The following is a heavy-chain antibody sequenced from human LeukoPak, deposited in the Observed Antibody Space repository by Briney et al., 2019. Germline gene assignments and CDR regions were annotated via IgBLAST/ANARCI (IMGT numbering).Heavy chain of an antibody. CDR2: IYHSGTT. CDR1: GYSISSGYY. D-gene: IGHD3/OR15-3a*01. Sequence: PSETLSLTCTVSGYSISSGYYWGWIRQPPGKGLGWIGNIYHSGTTYYNPSLKSRVTISVDTSKNQFSLRLTSVTAADTAVYYCARQTGSGLFILPGGQGTLVTVSS. V-gene: IGHV4-38-2*02. J-gene: IGHJ4*02. CDR3: ARQTGSGLFILP.